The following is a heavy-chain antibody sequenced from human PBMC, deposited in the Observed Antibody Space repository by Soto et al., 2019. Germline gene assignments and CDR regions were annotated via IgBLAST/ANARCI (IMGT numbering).Heavy chain of an antibody. J-gene: IGHJ5*02. D-gene: IGHD2-15*01. CDR1: GGSISSGGYY. V-gene: IGHV4-31*03. Sequence: TLSLTCTVSGGSISSGGYYWSWIRQHPGKGLEWIGYIYYSGSTYYNPSLKSRVTISVDTSKNQFSLKLSSVTAADTAVYYCARDYCLFFGYVYHRDLLSVSAQRTSDP. CDR3: ARDYCLFFGYVYHRDLLSVSAQRTSDP. CDR2: IYYSGST.